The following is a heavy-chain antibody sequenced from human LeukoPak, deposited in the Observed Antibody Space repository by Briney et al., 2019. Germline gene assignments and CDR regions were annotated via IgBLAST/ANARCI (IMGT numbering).Heavy chain of an antibody. CDR1: GFTFSSYS. CDR3: ARDDLTTVTLHPRGYGMDV. Sequence: PGGSLRLSCAASGFTFSSYSMSWVRQAPGKGLEWVSYISSSSSTIYYADSVKGRFTISRDNAKNSLYLQMNSLRAEDTAVYYCARDDLTTVTLHPRGYGMDVWGQGTTVTVSS. V-gene: IGHV3-48*04. CDR2: ISSSSSTI. D-gene: IGHD4-17*01. J-gene: IGHJ6*02.